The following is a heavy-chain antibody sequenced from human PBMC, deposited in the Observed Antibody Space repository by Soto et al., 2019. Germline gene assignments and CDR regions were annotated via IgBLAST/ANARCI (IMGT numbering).Heavy chain of an antibody. D-gene: IGHD3-22*01. J-gene: IGHJ4*02. CDR3: TRYYDSSGYYRGKIDY. CDR2: IRSKAYGGTT. V-gene: IGHV3-49*03. CDR1: GFTFGDYA. Sequence: PGGSLRLSCTASGFTFGDYAMSWFRQAPGKGLEWVGFIRSKAYGGTTEYAASVKGRFTISRDDSKSIAYLQMNSLKTEDTAVYYCTRYYDSSGYYRGKIDYWGQGTLVTVSS.